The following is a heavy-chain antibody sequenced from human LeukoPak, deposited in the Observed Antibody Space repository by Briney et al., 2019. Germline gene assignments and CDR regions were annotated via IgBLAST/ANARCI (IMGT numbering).Heavy chain of an antibody. CDR1: GFTFSRYL. V-gene: IGHV3-74*01. CDR2: ISTDGSNR. CDR3: ARDTGEAYYRY. Sequence: RVSLRLSCAASGFTFSRYLMNWVRQVPGKGMMWVSRISTDGSNRAYADSVTGQFTVSRDNAKNTVDLQMHSLRVEDTAVDYCARDTGEAYYRYWGQGTLVTVSS. D-gene: IGHD3-16*02. J-gene: IGHJ4*02.